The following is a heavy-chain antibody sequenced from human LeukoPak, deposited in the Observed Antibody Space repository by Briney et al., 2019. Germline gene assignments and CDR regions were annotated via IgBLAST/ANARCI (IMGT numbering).Heavy chain of an antibody. Sequence: GGSLRLSCAASVFAVSSNFMNWVRQAPGKGLEGVSIIYNGSSTSYADSVKGRFTISRDNSKNTLYLQMNSLRAEDTAVYYCARGGAYSSGWPGTFDIWGQGTMVTVSS. CDR2: IYNGSST. V-gene: IGHV3-53*01. CDR3: ARGGAYSSGWPGTFDI. CDR1: VFAVSSNF. J-gene: IGHJ3*02. D-gene: IGHD6-19*01.